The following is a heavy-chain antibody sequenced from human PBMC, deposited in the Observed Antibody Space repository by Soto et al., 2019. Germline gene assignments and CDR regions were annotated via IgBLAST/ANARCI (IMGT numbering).Heavy chain of an antibody. CDR2: IDPSGDSST. J-gene: IGHJ6*02. CDR3: ARDLPSTSYGLDV. Sequence: QVQLVQSGAEVKKPGASLSISCKASGYTFINYYMHWVRQVPGQGLEWMGAIDPSGDSSTTYAQNFQGRVTITRDTSTSTVYLELTSLRSEDTAVYYCARDLPSTSYGLDVWGQGTKVTVS. CDR1: GYTFINYY. D-gene: IGHD2-2*01. V-gene: IGHV1-46*03.